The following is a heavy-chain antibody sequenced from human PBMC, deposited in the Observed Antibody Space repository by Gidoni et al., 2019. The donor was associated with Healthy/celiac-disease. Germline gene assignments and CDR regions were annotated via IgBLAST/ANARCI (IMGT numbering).Heavy chain of an antibody. CDR2: IIPICGTA. D-gene: IGHD1-26*01. CDR3: ARGIVGAPSPLDAFDI. V-gene: IGHV1-69*01. CDR1: GGAVSSHA. J-gene: IGHJ3*02. Sequence: QVQLVQSGAEVKKPGSSVKVPCKASGGAVSSHASSWVRQAPGQGLEWMGGIIPICGTANYEQKFQGRVTITADESTSTAYMELSSLRSEDTAVYYCARGIVGAPSPLDAFDIWGQGTMVTVSS.